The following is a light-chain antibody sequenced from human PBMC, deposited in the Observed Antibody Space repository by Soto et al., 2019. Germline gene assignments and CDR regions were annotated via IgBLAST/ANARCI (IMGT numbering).Light chain of an antibody. CDR3: HQYNTWPLT. CDR1: QSISDT. V-gene: IGKV3-15*01. J-gene: IGKJ4*01. Sequence: EILVTQSPATLSESPRGRATLSCRPSQSISDTLAWYQQKPGQPPTLLVSDASTRARNIPARFNGSGSGTEFTLAISSLQSEDFAVYYCHQYNTWPLTFGQGTKVEIK. CDR2: DAS.